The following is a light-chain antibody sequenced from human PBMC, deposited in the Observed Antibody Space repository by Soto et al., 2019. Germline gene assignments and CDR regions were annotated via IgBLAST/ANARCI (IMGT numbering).Light chain of an antibody. CDR1: QSVSSGY. CDR2: GAS. Sequence: IVLTQYPGTLSLSPGVRATFSCRASQSVSSGYLAWYQQKPGQAPKLLIYGASSRATGIPDRFSGNVSGTDFTLTISRLEPEDFAVYDCQHYGSLVLTFGGGTKVEIK. V-gene: IGKV3-20*01. CDR3: QHYGSLVLT. J-gene: IGKJ4*02.